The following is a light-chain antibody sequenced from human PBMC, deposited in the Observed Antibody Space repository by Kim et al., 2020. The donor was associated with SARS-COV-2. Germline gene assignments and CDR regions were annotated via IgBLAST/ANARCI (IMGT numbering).Light chain of an antibody. Sequence: ESAVPSCSASQSVSSSYLAWYQQKPGQAPRLLIYAASSRDTGIPARFSGSGSGTDFTLTISRLEPEDFAVYCCQQYSSSPPTFGPGTKVDIK. CDR2: AAS. J-gene: IGKJ3*01. V-gene: IGKV3-20*01. CDR3: QQYSSSPPT. CDR1: QSVSSSY.